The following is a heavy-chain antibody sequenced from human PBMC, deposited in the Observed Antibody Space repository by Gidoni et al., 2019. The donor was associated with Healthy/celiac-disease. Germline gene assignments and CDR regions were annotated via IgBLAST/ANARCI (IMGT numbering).Heavy chain of an antibody. V-gene: IGHV3-9*01. CDR1: GFTFADYA. CDR2: ISWHSGSI. Sequence: EVQLVESGGGLVQPGRSLRLSCAASGFTFADYAMHWVRQAPGKGLEWVSGISWHSGSIGYADSVKGRFTISRDNAKNSLYLQMNSLRAEDTALYYCAKDADEGWFDPWGQGTLVTVSS. CDR3: AKDADEGWFDP. J-gene: IGHJ5*02.